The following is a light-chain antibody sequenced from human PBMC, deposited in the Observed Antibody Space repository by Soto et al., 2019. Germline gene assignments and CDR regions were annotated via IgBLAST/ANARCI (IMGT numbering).Light chain of an antibody. Sequence: DIQPTQSPSTLTGSVGDRVTITCRASQTISSWLAWYQQKPGKPHKVLIYGAYNLQSGVQPRCSGSGSGTDFTLAISSLQPEESATDYCIQDINYPWTFGQGTKVDIK. J-gene: IGKJ1*01. V-gene: IGKV1-5*01. CDR3: IQDINYPWT. CDR1: QTISSW. CDR2: GAY.